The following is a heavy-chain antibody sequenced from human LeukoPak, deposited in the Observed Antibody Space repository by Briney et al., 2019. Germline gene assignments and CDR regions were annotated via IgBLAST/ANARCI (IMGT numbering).Heavy chain of an antibody. V-gene: IGHV4-4*02. Sequence: SGTLSLTCTVSGGSLNTNTWWSWVRQPPGKGLEWTGEVFHSGSTNYNPSLESRLSISMDKSNNRFSLKLSSVTAADTAVYYCARGYSSGGLDYWGQGTLVTVSS. D-gene: IGHD6-19*01. CDR3: ARGYSSGGLDY. J-gene: IGHJ4*02. CDR2: VFHSGST. CDR1: GGSLNTNTW.